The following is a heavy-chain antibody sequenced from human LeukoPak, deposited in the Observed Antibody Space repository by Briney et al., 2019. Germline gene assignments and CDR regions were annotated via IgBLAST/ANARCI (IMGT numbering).Heavy chain of an antibody. J-gene: IGHJ4*02. D-gene: IGHD3-10*01. CDR2: IYHSGST. Sequence: SETLSLTCAVPGDSISSNNWWSWVRQPPGKGLEWIGEIYHSGSTNYNPSLKSRVTISVDKSKNQFSLKLSSVTAADTAVYYCARDAHYYDSGSYYRAFDYWGQGTLVTVSS. CDR3: ARDAHYYDSGSYYRAFDY. CDR1: GDSISSNNW. V-gene: IGHV4-4*02.